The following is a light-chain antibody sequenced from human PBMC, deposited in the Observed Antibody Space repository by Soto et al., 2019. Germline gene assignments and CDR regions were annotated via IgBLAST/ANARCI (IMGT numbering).Light chain of an antibody. V-gene: IGKV3-20*01. CDR2: GAS. CDR1: QSVSNNY. Sequence: EIVLTQSPGTLSLSPGERATLSCRASQSVSNNYLAWYQQKPGQAPRLLIYGASNRATGIPDRFSGSGSGTDFTLTISRLEPEDFALYYCLHSRDSVSTFGPGTKVD. J-gene: IGKJ3*01. CDR3: LHSRDSVST.